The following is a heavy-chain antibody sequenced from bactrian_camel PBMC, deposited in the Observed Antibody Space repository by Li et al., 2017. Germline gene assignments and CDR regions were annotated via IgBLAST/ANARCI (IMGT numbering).Heavy chain of an antibody. CDR1: GFVEVTFC. J-gene: IGHJ4*01. Sequence: VQLVESGGGSVQPGGSLILSCRSDGFVEVTFCMAWLRQAPGKELEWVATVLSSGSGAHYRDSVAGRFTISRDNAKNILYLQMNNLKSEDTAMYYCAKGGRKTSITPLSAGVTYRGQGTQVTVS. D-gene: IGHD2*01. CDR2: VLSSGSGA. V-gene: IGHV3S1*01. CDR3: AKGGRKTSITPLSAGVTY.